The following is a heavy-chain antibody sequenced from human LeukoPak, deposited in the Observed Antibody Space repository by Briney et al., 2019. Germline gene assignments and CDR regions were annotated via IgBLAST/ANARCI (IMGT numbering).Heavy chain of an antibody. CDR1: GGSISSYY. CDR3: ARDGGYDSAAFDI. CDR2: IYYSGST. D-gene: IGHD5-12*01. Sequence: SETLSLTCTVSGGSISSYYWSWIRQPPGKGLEWIGYIYYSGSTNYNPSLKSRVTISVDTSKNQFSLKLTSVTAADTAVYYCARDGGYDSAAFDIWGQGTMVTVSS. J-gene: IGHJ3*02. V-gene: IGHV4-59*01.